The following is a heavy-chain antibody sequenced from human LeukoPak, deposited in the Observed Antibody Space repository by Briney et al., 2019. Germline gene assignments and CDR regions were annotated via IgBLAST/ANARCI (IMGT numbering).Heavy chain of an antibody. Sequence: GGSLRLSCAASGFTFSTSWMTWVRQAPGKGLEWVANINGDGSLNGHVASVKGRFTISRDNAKNSVYLQMISLRDEDTAVYYCTRDDQRIVGATTLDYWGQGTLVTVSS. V-gene: IGHV3-7*01. D-gene: IGHD1-26*01. CDR2: INGDGSLN. CDR3: TRDDQRIVGATTLDY. J-gene: IGHJ4*02. CDR1: GFTFSTSW.